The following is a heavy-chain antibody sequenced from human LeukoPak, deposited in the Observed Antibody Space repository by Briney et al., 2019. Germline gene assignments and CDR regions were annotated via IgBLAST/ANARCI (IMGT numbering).Heavy chain of an antibody. J-gene: IGHJ5*02. V-gene: IGHV4-38-2*01. Sequence: SETLSLTCAVSGYSISSGYYWGWIRQPPGKGLEWIGSIYHSGSTYYNPSLKSRVTISVDTSKNQFSLKLSSVTAADTAVYYCARGYSRANDWFPPGGQGTLAPVSP. D-gene: IGHD6-13*01. CDR3: ARGYSRANDWFPP. CDR1: GYSISSGYY. CDR2: IYHSGST.